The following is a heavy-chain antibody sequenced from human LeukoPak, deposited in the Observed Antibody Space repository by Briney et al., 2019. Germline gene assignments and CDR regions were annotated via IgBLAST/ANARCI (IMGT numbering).Heavy chain of an antibody. Sequence: SETLSLTCTVSGDSISSSSYYWGWIRQPPGKGLEWIGSIYYSGSANTHYTPSLQSRVTISVDTSKNQFSLKLSSVTAADTAVYYCARYSSGWYGLVPDYWGQGTLVTVSS. D-gene: IGHD6-19*01. CDR3: ARYSSGWYGLVPDY. CDR1: GDSISSSSYY. CDR2: IYYSGSANT. V-gene: IGHV4-39*07. J-gene: IGHJ4*02.